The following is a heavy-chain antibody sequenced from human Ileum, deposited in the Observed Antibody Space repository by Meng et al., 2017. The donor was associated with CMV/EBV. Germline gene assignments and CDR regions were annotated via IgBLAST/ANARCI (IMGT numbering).Heavy chain of an antibody. V-gene: IGHV3-21*03. Sequence: EVPGVVSGGGLVKPAGSIGLSCAASGFTFRSYVMNWVRQAPGKGLEWIAYFSTTGDIAHEESVKVRFTISRDNAKNTLYLQMDSLKTEDSGVYYCITRPDMYGFYWGQGALVTVSS. CDR1: GFTFRSYV. CDR3: ITRPDMYGFY. D-gene: IGHD3-10*01. J-gene: IGHJ4*02. CDR2: FSTTGDI.